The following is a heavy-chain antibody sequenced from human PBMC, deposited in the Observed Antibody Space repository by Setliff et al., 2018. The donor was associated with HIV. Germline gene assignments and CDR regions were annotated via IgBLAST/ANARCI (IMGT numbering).Heavy chain of an antibody. D-gene: IGHD3-22*01. CDR2: VSQSGST. V-gene: IGHV4-39*01. J-gene: IGHJ1*01. CDR1: GVSINRTDHY. Sequence: SETLFLTCSVPGVSINRTDHYWGWIRQSPGKRLEWIGSVSQSGSTYYNPSLKSRLTISVDTSNNQFSLKLTSVTDADTAVYYCARQGYNYDSSGYLIPAGYFQHWGQGTLVTVSS. CDR3: ARQGYNYDSSGYLIPAGYFQH.